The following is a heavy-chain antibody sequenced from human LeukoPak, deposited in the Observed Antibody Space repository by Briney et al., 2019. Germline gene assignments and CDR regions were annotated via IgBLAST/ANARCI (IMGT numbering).Heavy chain of an antibody. V-gene: IGHV1-8*01. CDR3: ARSPPSDYYDSSGYFDY. CDR1: GYTFTSYD. D-gene: IGHD3-22*01. CDR2: MNPNSGNT. J-gene: IGHJ4*02. Sequence: ASVKVSCKASGYTFTSYDINWVRQATGQGLEWMGWMNPNSGNTGYAQKFQGRVTITTDESTSTAYMELSSLRSEDTAVYYCARSPPSDYYDSSGYFDYWGQGTLVTVSS.